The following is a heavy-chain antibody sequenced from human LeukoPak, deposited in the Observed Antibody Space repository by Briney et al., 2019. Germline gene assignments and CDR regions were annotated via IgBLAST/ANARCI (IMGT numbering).Heavy chain of an antibody. Sequence: PGGSLRLSCAASGFTFSSYTMTWVRQAPGKGLEWVPSISGGSSYIYYADSVRGRFTISRDNAKNSLYLQMNSLGAGDTAVYYCARDTITGSTLRVYWGQGTLVTVSS. V-gene: IGHV3-21*01. D-gene: IGHD1-7*01. CDR3: ARDTITGSTLRVY. J-gene: IGHJ4*02. CDR1: GFTFSSYT. CDR2: ISGGSSYI.